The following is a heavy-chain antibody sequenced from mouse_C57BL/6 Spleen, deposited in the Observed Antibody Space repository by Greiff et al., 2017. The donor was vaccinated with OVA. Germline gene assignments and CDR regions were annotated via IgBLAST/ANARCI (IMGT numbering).Heavy chain of an antibody. CDR2: INPGSGGT. Sequence: QVQLQQSGAELVRPGTSVKVSCKASGYAFTNYLIEWVKQRPGQGLEWIGVINPGSGGTNYNEKFKGKATLTADKSSSTAYMQLSSLTSEDSAVYFCARRVDDGYYVDYWGQGTTLTVSS. D-gene: IGHD2-3*01. CDR1: GYAFTNYL. CDR3: ARRVDDGYYVDY. V-gene: IGHV1-54*01. J-gene: IGHJ2*01.